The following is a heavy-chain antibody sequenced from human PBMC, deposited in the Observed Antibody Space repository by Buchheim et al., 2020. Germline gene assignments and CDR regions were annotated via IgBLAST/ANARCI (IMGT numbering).Heavy chain of an antibody. V-gene: IGHV3-23*04. J-gene: IGHJ1*01. D-gene: IGHD2-21*02. CDR3: AKDRRSVVVTAVYTEYFQH. CDR2: ISGSGGST. CDR1: GFTFSSYA. Sequence: EVQLVESGGGLVQPGGSLRLSCAASGFTFSSYAMSWVRQAPGKGLEWVSAISGSGGSTYYADSVKGRVTISRDNSKNTPYLQMNSLRAEDTAVYYCAKDRRSVVVTAVYTEYFQHWGQGTL.